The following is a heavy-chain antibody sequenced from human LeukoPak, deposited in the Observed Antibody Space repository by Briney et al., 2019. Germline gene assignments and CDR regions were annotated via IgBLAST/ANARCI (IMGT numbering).Heavy chain of an antibody. V-gene: IGHV3-48*01. D-gene: IGHD3-10*01. CDR3: ARVRKVRGVSPYFDY. J-gene: IGHJ4*02. CDR1: GFTFSRYW. Sequence: PGGSLRLSCEASGFTFSRYWMHWVRQAPGKGLEWVSYISSSSNTIYYADSVKGRFTISRDNSKNTLYLQMNGLRAEDTAVYYCARVRKVRGVSPYFDYWGQGTLVTVSS. CDR2: ISSSSNTI.